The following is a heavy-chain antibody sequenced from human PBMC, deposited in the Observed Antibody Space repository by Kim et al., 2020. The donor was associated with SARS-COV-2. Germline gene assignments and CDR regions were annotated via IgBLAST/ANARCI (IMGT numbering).Heavy chain of an antibody. V-gene: IGHV4-39*01. J-gene: IGHJ6*02. CDR1: GGSISSSSYY. CDR2: IYYSGST. Sequence: SETLSLTCTVSGGSISSSSYYWGWIRQPPGKGLEWIGSIYYSGSTYYNPSLKSRVTISVDTSKNQFSLKLSSVTAADTAVYYCARHVYDILTGHYGMDVWGQGTTVTVSS. CDR3: ARHVYDILTGHYGMDV. D-gene: IGHD3-9*01.